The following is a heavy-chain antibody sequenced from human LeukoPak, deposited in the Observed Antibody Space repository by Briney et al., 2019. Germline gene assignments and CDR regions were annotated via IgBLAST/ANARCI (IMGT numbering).Heavy chain of an antibody. D-gene: IGHD5-18*01. J-gene: IGHJ4*02. V-gene: IGHV4-30-2*01. CDR1: GGSISSGGYS. CDR3: ARGDSYGVFDY. CDR2: IYHSGSI. Sequence: SETLSLTCAVSGGSISSGGYSWSWIRQPPGKGLEWIGYIYHSGSIYYNPSLKSRVTISVDRSKNQFSLKLSSVTAADTAVYYCARGDSYGVFDYWGQGTLVTVSS.